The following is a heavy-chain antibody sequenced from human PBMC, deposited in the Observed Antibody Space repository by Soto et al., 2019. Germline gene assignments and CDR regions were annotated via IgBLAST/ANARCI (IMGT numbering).Heavy chain of an antibody. Sequence: QAQLVQSGAEVKEPGASVKVSCKASGYSFTTSGITWVRQAPGQGLEWMGWISTYNGNTNYAQKLQDRVTLTTDTSTRTAYMELRSLRSDDTAVYYCARRLSGDYDYWGQGTLVTVAS. V-gene: IGHV1-18*01. CDR2: ISTYNGNT. CDR1: GYSFTTSG. D-gene: IGHD4-17*01. J-gene: IGHJ4*02. CDR3: ARRLSGDYDY.